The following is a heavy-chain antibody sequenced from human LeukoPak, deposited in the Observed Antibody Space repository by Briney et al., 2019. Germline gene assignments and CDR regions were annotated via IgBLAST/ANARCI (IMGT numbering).Heavy chain of an antibody. V-gene: IGHV3-48*04. CDR3: ARDPPRRGFDY. J-gene: IGHJ4*02. CDR1: GFTFSSYS. Sequence: GGSLRLSCAASGFTFSSYSMNWVRQAPGKGLEWVSYISSSSSIIYYADSVKGRFTISRDNAKNSLYLQMNSLRAEDTAVYYCARDPPRRGFDYWGQGTLVTVSS. CDR2: ISSSSSII.